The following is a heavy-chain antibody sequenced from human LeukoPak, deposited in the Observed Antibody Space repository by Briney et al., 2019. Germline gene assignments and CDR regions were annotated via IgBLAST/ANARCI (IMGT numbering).Heavy chain of an antibody. Sequence: PSETLSLTCTVSADSLSSGGHYWAWLRQLPGLGLESIVFIHHGGSSRHNPSLKDRVAISVDASRKQFALRLSSVTAADTAIYYCARGGNRFGGFYFDYWGQGIQVIVSS. V-gene: IGHV4-31*03. J-gene: IGHJ4*02. CDR2: IHHGGSS. CDR3: ARGGNRFGGFYFDY. CDR1: ADSLSSGGHY. D-gene: IGHD3-10*01.